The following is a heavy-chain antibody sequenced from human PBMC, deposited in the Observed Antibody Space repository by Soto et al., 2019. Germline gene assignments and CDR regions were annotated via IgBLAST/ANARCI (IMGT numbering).Heavy chain of an antibody. J-gene: IGHJ3*02. CDR3: ARDLVGGATAGAFDI. CDR1: GFTFSSYA. D-gene: IGHD1-26*01. CDR2: ISYDGSNK. V-gene: IGHV3-30*04. Sequence: GGSLRLSCAASGFTFSSYAMHWVRQAPGKGLEWVAVISYDGSNKYYADSVKGRVTISRDNSKNTLYLQMNSLRAEDTAVYYCARDLVGGATAGAFDIWGQGTMVTVSS.